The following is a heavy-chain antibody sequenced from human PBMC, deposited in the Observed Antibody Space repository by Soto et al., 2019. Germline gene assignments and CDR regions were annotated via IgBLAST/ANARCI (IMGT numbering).Heavy chain of an antibody. CDR2: ISSSSSYI. CDR1: GFTFSSYS. CDR3: ARDKPRDDYNFDY. Sequence: PGGSLRLSCAASGFTFSSYSMNWVRQAPGKGLEWVSSISSSSSYIYYADSVKGRFTISRDNAKNSLYLQMNSLRAEDTAVYYCARDKPRDDYNFDYWGQGTLVTVSS. D-gene: IGHD4-4*01. V-gene: IGHV3-21*01. J-gene: IGHJ4*02.